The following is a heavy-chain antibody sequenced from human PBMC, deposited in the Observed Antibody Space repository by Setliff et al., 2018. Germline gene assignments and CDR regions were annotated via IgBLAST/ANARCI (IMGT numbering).Heavy chain of an antibody. CDR2: IIHSGST. CDR3: ARRNYYGSGSYSFGGKFDY. J-gene: IGHJ4*02. D-gene: IGHD3-10*01. CDR1: GGSFSGYY. Sequence: SETLSLTCAVYGGSFSGYYWSWIRQPPGKRLEWIGEIIHSGSTNYNPSLKSRVTISMDTSKNQFSLKVSSVTAADTAVYYCARRNYYGSGSYSFGGKFDYWGQGTLVTVSS. V-gene: IGHV4-34*12.